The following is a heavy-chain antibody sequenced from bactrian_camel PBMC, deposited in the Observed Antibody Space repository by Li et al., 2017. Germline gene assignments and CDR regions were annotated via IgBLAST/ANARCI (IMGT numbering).Heavy chain of an antibody. D-gene: IGHD2*01. CDR3: AARTRGGTWCGLLTSMYFS. CDR1: GYTYSSNC. J-gene: IGHJ6*01. Sequence: HVQLVESGGGSVQAGGSLRLSCAASGYTYSSNCMGWLRQGPGKESEGVATIDSGGNTTYSNAVKGRFTISQDNAKSTVYLQMDSLKPEDTAMYYCAARTRGGTWCGLLTSMYFSWGQGTQVTVS. V-gene: IGHV3S53*01. CDR2: IDSGGNT.